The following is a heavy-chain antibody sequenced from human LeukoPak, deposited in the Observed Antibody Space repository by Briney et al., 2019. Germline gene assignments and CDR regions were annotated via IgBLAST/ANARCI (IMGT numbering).Heavy chain of an antibody. Sequence: ASVKVSCKASGYTFTSYGISWVRQAPGQGLEWMGWVSTYNGNTNYAHNLQGRVTMTTDTSTSTAYMELRSLRSDDTAVYYCARDYSSGWPNFDNWGQGTLVTVSS. CDR2: VSTYNGNT. V-gene: IGHV1-18*01. J-gene: IGHJ4*02. D-gene: IGHD6-19*01. CDR1: GYTFTSYG. CDR3: ARDYSSGWPNFDN.